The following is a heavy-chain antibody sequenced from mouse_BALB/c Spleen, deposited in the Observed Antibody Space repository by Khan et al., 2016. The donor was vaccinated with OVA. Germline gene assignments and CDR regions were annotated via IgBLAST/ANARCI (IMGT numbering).Heavy chain of an antibody. Sequence: EVMLVESGGGSVKPGGSLKLSCAVSGFTFSSYVMSWVRQTPEKRLEWVASISSGGSTYYPDSVKGRFTISRDNARNILYLQMSSLRSEEMAMYYCAREAYRYDEYYFDYWGQGTTLTVSS. CDR2: ISSGGST. CDR3: AREAYRYDEYYFDY. CDR1: GFTFSSYV. V-gene: IGHV5-6-5*01. D-gene: IGHD2-14*01. J-gene: IGHJ2*01.